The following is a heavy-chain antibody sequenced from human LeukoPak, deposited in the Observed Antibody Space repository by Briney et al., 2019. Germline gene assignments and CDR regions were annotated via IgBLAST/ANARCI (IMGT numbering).Heavy chain of an antibody. CDR3: ASGGGIVVVISDNWFDP. CDR1: GYTFTSYD. V-gene: IGHV1-8*01. CDR2: MNPNSGNT. J-gene: IGHJ5*02. Sequence: ASVKVSCKASGYTFTSYDINWVRQATGQGLEWMGWMNPNSGNTGYAQKFQGRVTMTRNTSISTAYMELSSLRSEDTAVYYCASGGGIVVVISDNWFDPWGQGTLVTVSS. D-gene: IGHD3-22*01.